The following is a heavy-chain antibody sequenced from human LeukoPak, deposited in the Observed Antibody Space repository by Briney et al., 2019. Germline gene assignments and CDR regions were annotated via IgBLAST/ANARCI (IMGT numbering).Heavy chain of an antibody. D-gene: IGHD6-19*01. CDR3: TTLGIAVAGTGC. J-gene: IGHJ4*02. CDR1: GFTFSNAW. CDR2: IKSKTDGGTT. Sequence: GGSLRLSCAASGFTFSNAWMSWVRQAPGKGLEWDGRIKSKTDGGTTDYAAPVKGRCTISRDDSKNTLYLQMSSLKTEDTAVYYCTTLGIAVAGTGCWGQGTLVTVSS. V-gene: IGHV3-15*01.